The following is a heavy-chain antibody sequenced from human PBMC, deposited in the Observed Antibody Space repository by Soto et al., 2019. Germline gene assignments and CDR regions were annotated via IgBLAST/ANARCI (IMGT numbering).Heavy chain of an antibody. CDR1: GGSFSGYY. V-gene: IGHV4-34*01. CDR3: AVRYYDSSGYYPPFDY. CDR2: INHSGST. D-gene: IGHD3-22*01. J-gene: IGHJ4*02. Sequence: SETLSLTCAVYGGSFSGYYLSWIRQPPGKGLEWIGEINHSGSTNYNPSLKSRVTISVDTSKNQFSLKLSSVTAADTAVYYCAVRYYDSSGYYPPFDYWGQGTLVIVSS.